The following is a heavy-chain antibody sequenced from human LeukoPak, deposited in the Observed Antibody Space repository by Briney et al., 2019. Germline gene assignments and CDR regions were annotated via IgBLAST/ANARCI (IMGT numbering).Heavy chain of an antibody. CDR2: ISWNSGTI. D-gene: IGHD3-22*01. CDR1: GFTFDDYA. J-gene: IGHJ4*02. CDR3: AKDSARAYYDSSGYYSPAYFDY. V-gene: IGHV3-9*01. Sequence: GGSLRLSCAASGFTFDDYAMHWVRQAPGKGLEWVSGISWNSGTIGYADSVKGRFTISRDNAKNSLYLQMNSLRAEDTALYYCAKDSARAYYDSSGYYSPAYFDYWGQGTLVTVSS.